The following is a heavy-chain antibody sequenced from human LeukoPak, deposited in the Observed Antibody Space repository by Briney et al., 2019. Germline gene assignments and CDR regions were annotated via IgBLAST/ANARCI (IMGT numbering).Heavy chain of an antibody. J-gene: IGHJ4*02. Sequence: PSDTLSLTCTVSGGYISTYCWNWIRQSAGKGLEWIGRIYASGSTNYSPSLYSRVTISVDKAKNQFSLKLSSVTAADTAVYYCARGDYDTSGYYFFDSWGQGTLVTVST. CDR2: IYASGST. D-gene: IGHD3-22*01. CDR3: ARGDYDTSGYYFFDS. V-gene: IGHV4-4*07. CDR1: GGYISTYC.